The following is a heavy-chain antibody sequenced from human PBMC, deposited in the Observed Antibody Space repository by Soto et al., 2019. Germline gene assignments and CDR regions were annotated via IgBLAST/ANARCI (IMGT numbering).Heavy chain of an antibody. D-gene: IGHD6-13*01. Sequence: QLQLQESGSGLVKPSQTLSLTCAVSGGSISSGGYSWSWIRQPPGKGLEWIGYIYHSGSTYYNPSLKSRVTISVDRSKNQFSLKLSSVTAADTAVYYCASARGIAAAGTSYDYWGQGTLVTVSS. J-gene: IGHJ4*02. CDR1: GGSISSGGYS. CDR2: IYHSGST. V-gene: IGHV4-30-2*01. CDR3: ASARGIAAAGTSYDY.